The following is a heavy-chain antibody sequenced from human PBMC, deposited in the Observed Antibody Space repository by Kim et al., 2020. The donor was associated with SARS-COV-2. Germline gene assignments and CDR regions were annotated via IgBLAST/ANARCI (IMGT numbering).Heavy chain of an antibody. D-gene: IGHD3-10*01. CDR2: ISYDGSNK. CDR3: ARDSGMVRGVMGY. J-gene: IGHJ4*02. Sequence: GGSLRHSCAASGFTFSSYAMHWVRQAPGKGLEWVAVISYDGSNKYYADSVKGRFTISRDNSKNTLYLQMNSLRAEDTAVYYCARDSGMVRGVMGYWGQGTLVTVSS. CDR1: GFTFSSYA. V-gene: IGHV3-30*04.